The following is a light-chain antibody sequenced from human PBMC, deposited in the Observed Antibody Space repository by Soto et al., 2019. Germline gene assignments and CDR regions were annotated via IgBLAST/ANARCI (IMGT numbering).Light chain of an antibody. V-gene: IGKV3-20*01. Sequence: EIVLTQSPGTLSLSPGERATLSCRASQIISTDSLAWYQHKPGQAPRLLIYATSSRATGIPDRFSGSGSGTDFTLTISSLEPEDFAVYYCQHNSLGQGTRLEIK. CDR1: QIISTDS. CDR3: QHNS. J-gene: IGKJ2*01. CDR2: ATS.